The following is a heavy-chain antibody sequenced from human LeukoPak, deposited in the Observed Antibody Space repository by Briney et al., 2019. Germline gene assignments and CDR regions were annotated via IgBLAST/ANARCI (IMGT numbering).Heavy chain of an antibody. J-gene: IGHJ4*02. D-gene: IGHD4-17*01. Sequence: ASVKVSCKASGYTFTNYGFSWVRQAPGQGLEWMGWISAYNGNTNYAQRLQGRVTMTTDTSTSTAYMELRSLRSDDTAVYYCARDGYGDSTWSYWGQGTLVTVSS. CDR1: GYTFTNYG. V-gene: IGHV1-18*01. CDR3: ARDGYGDSTWSY. CDR2: ISAYNGNT.